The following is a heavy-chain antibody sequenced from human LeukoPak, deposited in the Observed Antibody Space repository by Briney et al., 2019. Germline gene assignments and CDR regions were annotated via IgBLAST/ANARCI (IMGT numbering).Heavy chain of an antibody. Sequence: GGSLRLSCAASGFTFSSYWMSWVRQAPGKGLEWVANIKQDGSEKYYVDSVKGRFTISRDNAKNSLYLQMNSLRAEDTAVYYCARNFAAGGWGNAFDIWGQGTMVTVSS. V-gene: IGHV3-7*01. CDR2: IKQDGSEK. J-gene: IGHJ3*02. CDR1: GFTFSSYW. D-gene: IGHD6-19*01. CDR3: ARNFAAGGWGNAFDI.